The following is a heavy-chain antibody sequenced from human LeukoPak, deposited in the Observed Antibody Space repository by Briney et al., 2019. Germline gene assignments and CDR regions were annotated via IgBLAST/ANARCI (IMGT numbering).Heavy chain of an antibody. V-gene: IGHV3-48*02. J-gene: IGHJ4*02. CDR1: GFTFSSYS. CDR3: AGERGDHYDSSGFDY. Sequence: ESGGSLRLSCAASGFTFSSYSMNWVRQAPGKGLEWVSYISSGSSTIYYADSVKGRFTISRDNAKTSLYLQMNSLRDEDTAVYYCAGERGDHYDSSGFDYWGQGTLVTVSS. CDR2: ISSGSSTI. D-gene: IGHD3-22*01.